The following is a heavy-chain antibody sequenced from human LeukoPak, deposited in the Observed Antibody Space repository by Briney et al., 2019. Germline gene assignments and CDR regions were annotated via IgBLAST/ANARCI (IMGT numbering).Heavy chain of an antibody. CDR1: GFSFSSYG. Sequence: GGSLRLSCAASGFSFSSYGMHWVRQAPGKGLEWVAVISYDGSNKYYADSVKGRFTISRDNSKNTLYVQMNSLRAEDTAVYYCAKDSITMVRGVEPPDYWGQGTLVTVSS. CDR3: AKDSITMVRGVEPPDY. J-gene: IGHJ4*02. CDR2: ISYDGSNK. V-gene: IGHV3-30*18. D-gene: IGHD3-10*01.